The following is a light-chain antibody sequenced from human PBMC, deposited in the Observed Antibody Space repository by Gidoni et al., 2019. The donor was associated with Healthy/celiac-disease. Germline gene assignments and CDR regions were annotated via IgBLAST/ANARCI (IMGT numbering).Light chain of an antibody. CDR3: QQYGSSRFT. CDR2: GAS. V-gene: IGKV3-20*01. J-gene: IGKJ3*01. CDR1: QSVSSSY. Sequence: EIVLTQSPGTLSLSPGERATLSCRASQSVSSSYLAWYQQQPGQAPRLLIYGASSRATGIPDRFSGSGSGTDFTLTLSRLEPEDFAVYYCQQYGSSRFTFGPGTKVDIK.